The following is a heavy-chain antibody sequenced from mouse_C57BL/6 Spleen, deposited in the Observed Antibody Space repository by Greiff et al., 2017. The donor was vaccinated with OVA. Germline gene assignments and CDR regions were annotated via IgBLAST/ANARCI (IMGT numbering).Heavy chain of an antibody. CDR2: IDPETGGT. D-gene: IGHD1-1*02. Sequence: VKLVESGAELVRPGASVTLSCKASGYTFTDYEMHWVKQTPVHGLEWIGAIDPETGGTAYNQKFKGKAILTADKSSSTAYMELRSLTSEDSAVYYCTRTVVYFDYWGQGTTLTVSS. CDR1: GYTFTDYE. CDR3: TRTVVYFDY. J-gene: IGHJ2*01. V-gene: IGHV1-15*01.